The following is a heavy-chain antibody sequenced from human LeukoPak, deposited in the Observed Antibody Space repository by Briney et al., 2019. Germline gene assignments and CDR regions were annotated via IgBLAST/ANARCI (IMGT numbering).Heavy chain of an antibody. V-gene: IGHV3-74*01. CDR3: ARAGAHIFAF. Sequence: PGGSLRLSCAASGFPFSSYWMHWVRQAPGKGLEWVSRINTDGSTTDNTNYAGSVKGRFTISRDNAKDSLYLQMNSLRAEDTAVYYCARAGAHIFAFWGQGTLVTVSS. D-gene: IGHD3-10*01. CDR1: GFPFSSYW. J-gene: IGHJ4*02. CDR2: INTDGSTTDNT.